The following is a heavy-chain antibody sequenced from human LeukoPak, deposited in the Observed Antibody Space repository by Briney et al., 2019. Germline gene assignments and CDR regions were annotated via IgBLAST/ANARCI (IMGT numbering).Heavy chain of an antibody. CDR3: ARDPPPNYYGSGSYRAQYYFDY. J-gene: IGHJ4*02. Sequence: GGSLRLSCAASGFTFSSYAMHWVRQAPGKGLEWVAVISYDGSNKYYADSVKGRFTISRDNSKNTLYLQMNSLRAEDTAVYYCARDPPPNYYGSGSYRAQYYFDYWGQETLVTVSS. V-gene: IGHV3-30*04. CDR2: ISYDGSNK. D-gene: IGHD3-10*01. CDR1: GFTFSSYA.